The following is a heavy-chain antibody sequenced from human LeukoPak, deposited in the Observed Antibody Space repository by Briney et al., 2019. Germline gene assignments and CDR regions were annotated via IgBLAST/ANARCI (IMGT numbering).Heavy chain of an antibody. J-gene: IGHJ4*02. CDR3: ATYGDYGSDY. CDR2: IYNSGDT. D-gene: IGHD4-17*01. CDR1: SASIRTYH. Sequence: SETLSLTCSVSSASIRTYHWCWIRQPAGKGLEGIGRIYNSGDTSYNPSLKSRVTLSLDTSKNEVSLNLNFVPAADTAVYYCATYGDYGSDYWGQGTLVTVSS. V-gene: IGHV4-4*07.